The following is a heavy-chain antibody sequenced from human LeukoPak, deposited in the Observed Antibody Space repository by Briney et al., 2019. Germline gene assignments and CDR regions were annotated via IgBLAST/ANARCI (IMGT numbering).Heavy chain of an antibody. CDR1: GGSIRGYY. Sequence: KPSETLSLTCAVSGGSIRGYYWSWVRQSPGKGLEWIGDINQNAGTDYNPSLKSRVTISIDSSKNQISLNVTAATAADTAIYYCASGRTRLSWLDPWGQGTLVTVSS. CDR3: ASGRTRLSWLDP. V-gene: IGHV4-34*01. CDR2: INQNAGT. D-gene: IGHD6-6*01. J-gene: IGHJ5*02.